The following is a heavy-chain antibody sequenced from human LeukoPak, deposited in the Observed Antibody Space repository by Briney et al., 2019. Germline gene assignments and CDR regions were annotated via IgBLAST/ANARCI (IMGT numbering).Heavy chain of an antibody. J-gene: IGHJ4*02. D-gene: IGHD3-10*01. CDR3: ARAMVRGVIPY. V-gene: IGHV3-30*04. CDR1: GFTFRAYA. CDR2: ISNDGTIQ. Sequence: GRSLRLSCAASGFTFRAYAMHWVRQAPGKGLEWLAVISNDGTIQYYADSVKGRFTISRDSSRNIMNLQTDSLRPEDTALYYCARAMVRGVIPYWGQGTLVTVSS.